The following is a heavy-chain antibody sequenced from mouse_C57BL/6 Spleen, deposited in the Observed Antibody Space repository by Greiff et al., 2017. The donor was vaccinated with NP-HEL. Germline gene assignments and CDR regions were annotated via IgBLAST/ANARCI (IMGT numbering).Heavy chain of an antibody. CDR3: ARAISAWFAY. V-gene: IGHV7-3*01. J-gene: IGHJ3*01. Sequence: EVMLVESGGGLVQPGGSLSLSCAASGFTFTDYYMSWVRQPPGKALEWLGFIRNKANGYTTEYSASVKGRFTISRDNSQSILYLQMNALRAEDSATYYCARAISAWFAYWGQGTLVTVSA. CDR1: GFTFTDYY. CDR2: IRNKANGYTT.